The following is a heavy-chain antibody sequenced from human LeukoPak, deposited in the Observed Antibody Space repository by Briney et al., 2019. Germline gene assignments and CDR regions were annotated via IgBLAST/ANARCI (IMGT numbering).Heavy chain of an antibody. CDR1: GFTFDDYG. V-gene: IGHV3-20*04. Sequence: GGSLRLSCAASGFTFDDYGMSWVRQVPGKELEWVSGINWNGSGAGYADSVKGRFTISRDNARNSLYLQMNSLKAEYTALFYCARYLRKLYGRGGDYYFYMDVWGKGTTVTVSS. CDR3: ARYLRKLYGRGGDYYFYMDV. CDR2: INWNGSGA. D-gene: IGHD4-17*01. J-gene: IGHJ6*03.